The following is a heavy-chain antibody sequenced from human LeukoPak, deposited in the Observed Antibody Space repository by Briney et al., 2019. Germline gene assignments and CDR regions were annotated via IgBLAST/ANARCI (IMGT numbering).Heavy chain of an antibody. CDR1: GDTFSRHA. J-gene: IGHJ4*02. D-gene: IGHD2-21*01. CDR2: IIPIFVTT. Sequence: SVKVSCKSSGDTFSRHAINWVRQAPGQGLEWMGRIIPIFVTTNYAQKFQGRVTITTDESTGTAYMELSSLRSEDTAVYYCARARYCGGDCFDYWGQGTLATVSS. V-gene: IGHV1-69*05. CDR3: ARARYCGGDCFDY.